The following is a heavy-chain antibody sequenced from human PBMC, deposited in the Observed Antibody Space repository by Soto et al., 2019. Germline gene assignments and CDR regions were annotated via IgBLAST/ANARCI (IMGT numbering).Heavy chain of an antibody. D-gene: IGHD3-10*01. Sequence: SETLSLTCTVSGGSINNHYWSWIRQPPGKGLEWIGYIYYSGSTNYNPSLKSRVTISVDTSKNQFSLKLSSVTAADTAVYYCARHLRRYDFLDYWGQGTLVTVSS. CDR2: IYYSGST. J-gene: IGHJ4*02. CDR1: GGSINNHY. CDR3: ARHLRRYDFLDY. V-gene: IGHV4-59*08.